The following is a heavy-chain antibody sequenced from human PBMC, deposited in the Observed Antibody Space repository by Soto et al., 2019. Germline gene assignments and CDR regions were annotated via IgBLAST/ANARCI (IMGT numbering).Heavy chain of an antibody. V-gene: IGHV4-30-4*01. CDR2: VYYSGTT. J-gene: IGHJ4*02. CDR3: VTVNLVGAAYYFDY. D-gene: IGHD1-26*01. CDR1: GGSIRNGDYY. Sequence: KTSETLSLTCTVSGGSIRNGDYYRGWIRQPPGKGLEWIGYVYYSGTTYSHPSLNSRVSISVDTSENQFSLRLTSVTAADTAVYYCVTVNLVGAAYYFDYWGPGTLVTVSS.